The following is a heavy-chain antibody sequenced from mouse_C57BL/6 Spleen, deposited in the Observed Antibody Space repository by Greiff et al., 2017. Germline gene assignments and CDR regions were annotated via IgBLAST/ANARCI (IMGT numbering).Heavy chain of an antibody. CDR1: GYAFSSSW. D-gene: IGHD1-1*01. J-gene: IGHJ2*01. CDR3: ARGEGLNYAISPFDY. Sequence: VQLQQSGPELVKPGASVKISCKASGYAFSSSWMNWVKQRPGKGLEWIGRIYPGDGDTNYNGKFKGKATLTADKSSSTAYMQLSSLTSEDSAVYFCARGEGLNYAISPFDYWGQGTTLTVSS. CDR2: IYPGDGDT. V-gene: IGHV1-82*01.